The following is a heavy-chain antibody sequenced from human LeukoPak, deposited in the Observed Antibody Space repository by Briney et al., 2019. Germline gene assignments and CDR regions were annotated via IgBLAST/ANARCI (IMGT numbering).Heavy chain of an antibody. CDR3: ARSRWHLRRLDY. CDR2: IYYSGST. D-gene: IGHD4-23*01. V-gene: IGHV4-30-4*01. CDR1: GGSISSGDYY. J-gene: IGHJ4*02. Sequence: SQTLSLTCTVSGGSISSGDYYWSWIRQPPGKGLEWIGYIYYSGSTYYNPSLKSRVTISVDTSKNQFSLKLSSVTAADTAVYYCARSRWHLRRLDYWGQGTLVTVSS.